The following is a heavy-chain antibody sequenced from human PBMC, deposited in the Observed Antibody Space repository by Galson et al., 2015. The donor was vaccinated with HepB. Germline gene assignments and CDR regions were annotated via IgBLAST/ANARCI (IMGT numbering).Heavy chain of an antibody. J-gene: IGHJ4*02. D-gene: IGHD3-10*01. CDR2: ISGSGGST. CDR3: ATSQAGFGELLFPSHYFFDS. V-gene: IGHV3-23*01. CDR1: GFSFSSYA. Sequence: SLRLSCAASGFSFSSYAMTWVRQAPGKGLEWVSSISGSGGSTYYADSVKGRFTISRDNSKNTLYLQMNSLRAEDTAIYYCATSQAGFGELLFPSHYFFDSWGQGTLVTVSS.